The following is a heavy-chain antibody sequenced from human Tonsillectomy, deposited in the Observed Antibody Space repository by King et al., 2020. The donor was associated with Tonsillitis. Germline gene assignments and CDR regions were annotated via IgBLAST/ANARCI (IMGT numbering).Heavy chain of an antibody. CDR3: ARGDVGDSHPDY. V-gene: IGHV4-59*01. CDR1: GDSMTNYY. J-gene: IGHJ4*02. CDR2: IYYSGDA. Sequence: QLQESGPGLVKPSETLSLTCTVSGDSMTNYYWSWIRQIPGKGLEWIGNIYYSGDANYSPFVKSRVAISLDKSKQQFSLRLISVTAADMGVYYCARGDVGDSHPDYGGRGTLVTVSS. D-gene: IGHD4-17*01.